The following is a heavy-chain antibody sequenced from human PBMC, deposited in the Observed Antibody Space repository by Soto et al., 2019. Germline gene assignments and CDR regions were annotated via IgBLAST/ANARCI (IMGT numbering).Heavy chain of an antibody. CDR2: IYYSGST. CDR1: GGSISSGDYY. CDR3: ARPVVEYSSSPGWFDP. D-gene: IGHD6-6*01. V-gene: IGHV4-30-4*01. Sequence: SETQSLTCTVSGGSISSGDYYWSWIRQPPGKGLEWIGYIYYSGSTYYNPSLKSRVTISVDTSKNQFSLKLSSVTAADTAVYYCARPVVEYSSSPGWFDPWGQGTLVTVSS. J-gene: IGHJ5*02.